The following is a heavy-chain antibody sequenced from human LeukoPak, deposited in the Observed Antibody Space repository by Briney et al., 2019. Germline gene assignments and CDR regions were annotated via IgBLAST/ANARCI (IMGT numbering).Heavy chain of an antibody. CDR3: ARAVGSGQYALDY. CDR2: IYSGGST. CDR1: GFTVSSNY. V-gene: IGHV3-53*01. D-gene: IGHD3-3*01. J-gene: IGHJ4*02. Sequence: GGSLRLSCAASGFTVSSNYMSWVRQAPGKGLEWVSIIYSGGSTYYADSVKGRFTISRDSSRNTLYLKMNTLRAEDTAVYYCARAVGSGQYALDYWGQGTLVTVSS.